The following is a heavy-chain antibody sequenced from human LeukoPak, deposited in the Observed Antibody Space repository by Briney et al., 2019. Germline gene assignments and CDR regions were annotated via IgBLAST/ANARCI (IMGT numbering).Heavy chain of an antibody. J-gene: IGHJ5*02. CDR3: ASIAVAGTGDWFDP. Sequence: SETLSLTCTVSGGSISSSYWSWIRQPPGKGLEWIGYIYNSGSTYYNPSLKSRVTISVDTSKNQFSLKLSSVTAADTAVYYCASIAVAGTGDWFDPWGQGTLVTVSS. CDR1: GGSISSSY. D-gene: IGHD6-19*01. CDR2: IYNSGST. V-gene: IGHV4-59*08.